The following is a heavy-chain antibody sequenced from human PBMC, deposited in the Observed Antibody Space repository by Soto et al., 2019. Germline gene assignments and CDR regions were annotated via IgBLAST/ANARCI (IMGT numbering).Heavy chain of an antibody. Sequence: SETLSLTCAVYGGSFSGYYWSWIRQPPGKGLEWIGEINHSGSTNYNPSLKSRVTISVDTSKNQFSLKLSSVTAADTAVYYCALKNYGDYVGGYYFEYWGQGTLVTVSS. CDR1: GGSFSGYY. CDR2: INHSGST. D-gene: IGHD4-17*01. J-gene: IGHJ4*02. V-gene: IGHV4-34*01. CDR3: ALKNYGDYVGGYYFEY.